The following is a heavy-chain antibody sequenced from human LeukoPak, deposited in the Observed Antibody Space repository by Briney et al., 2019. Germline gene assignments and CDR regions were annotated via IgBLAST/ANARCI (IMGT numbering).Heavy chain of an antibody. CDR1: GDSISNYY. Sequence: SETLSLTCTVSGDSISNYYRNWIRQLPGKGLEWIGHIHFSGGTNYNPSLNSRVTISVDSTKNQFSLRLISVTAADTAVYYCARRVQMSSASATSNTWLDPWGQGTLVSVSS. D-gene: IGHD3-10*01. CDR3: ARRVQMSSASATSNTWLDP. CDR2: IHFSGGT. J-gene: IGHJ5*02. V-gene: IGHV4-59*01.